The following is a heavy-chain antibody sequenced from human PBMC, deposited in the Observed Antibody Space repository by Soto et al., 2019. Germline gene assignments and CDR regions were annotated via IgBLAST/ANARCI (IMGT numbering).Heavy chain of an antibody. CDR2: IYYSGST. D-gene: IGHD3-3*01. J-gene: IGHJ4*02. CDR3: ARGYDFWSGYPYFDY. V-gene: IGHV4-59*01. Sequence: SDTLCLTCTVSGGSISSYYWSWIRQPPGKGLEWIGYIYYSGSTNYNPSLKSRVTISVDTSKNQFSLKLSSVTAADTAVYYCARGYDFWSGYPYFDYWGQGTLVTVPQ. CDR1: GGSISSYY.